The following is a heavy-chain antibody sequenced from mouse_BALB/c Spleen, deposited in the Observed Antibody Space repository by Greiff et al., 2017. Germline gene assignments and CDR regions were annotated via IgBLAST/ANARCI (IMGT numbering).Heavy chain of an antibody. J-gene: IGHJ2*01. CDR1: GYSITSDYA. Sequence: EVKLEESGPGLVKPSQSLSLTCTVTGYSITSDYAWNWIRQFPGNKLEWMGYISYSGSTSYNPSLKSRISITRDTSKNQFFLQLNSVTTEDTATYYCAREGYGNSYYFDYWGQGTTLTVSS. CDR2: ISYSGST. V-gene: IGHV3-2*02. CDR3: AREGYGNSYYFDY. D-gene: IGHD2-1*01.